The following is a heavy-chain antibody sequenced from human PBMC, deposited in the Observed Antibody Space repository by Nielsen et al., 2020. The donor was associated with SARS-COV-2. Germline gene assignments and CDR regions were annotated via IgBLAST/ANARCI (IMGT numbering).Heavy chain of an antibody. CDR3: ARDPRAYHVPAFYFDS. J-gene: IGHJ4*01. D-gene: IGHD2-21*01. CDR1: GFTFSTYD. V-gene: IGHV3-30*03. CDR2: ISDGGNNE. Sequence: GESLKISCAASGFTFSTYDMHWVRQTPGKGLEWLAFISDGGNNEYYAESVRGRFDISRDNSRNTLYLQMNILRDEDSALYYCARDPRAYHVPAFYFDSGGHRIHVSGSS.